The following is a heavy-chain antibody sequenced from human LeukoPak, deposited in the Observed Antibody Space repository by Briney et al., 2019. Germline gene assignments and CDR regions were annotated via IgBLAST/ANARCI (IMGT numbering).Heavy chain of an antibody. J-gene: IGHJ4*02. CDR1: GYTFTSYD. D-gene: IGHD2-15*01. CDR3: ARGAESATRDLDF. CDR2: MNPNIGNT. Sequence: ASVKVSCKASGYTFTSYDINWVRQATGQGLEWMGWMNPNIGNTGYSQKFQGRVTMTRNTSISTAYMELSSLRSEDTAVYYCARGAESATRDLDFWGQGTLVTVSP. V-gene: IGHV1-8*01.